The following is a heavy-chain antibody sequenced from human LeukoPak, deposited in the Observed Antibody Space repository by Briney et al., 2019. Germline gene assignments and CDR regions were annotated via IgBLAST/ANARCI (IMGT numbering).Heavy chain of an antibody. V-gene: IGHV3-30*03. CDR3: ARERLVSFDY. D-gene: IGHD6-25*01. CDR1: GFTFSSYG. Sequence: PGRSLRLSCAASGFTFSSYGMHWVRQAPGKGLEWVAVISYDGSNKYYADSVKGRFTISRDNSKNTLYLQMNSLRAEDTAVYYCARERLVSFDYWGQGTLVTVSS. J-gene: IGHJ4*02. CDR2: ISYDGSNK.